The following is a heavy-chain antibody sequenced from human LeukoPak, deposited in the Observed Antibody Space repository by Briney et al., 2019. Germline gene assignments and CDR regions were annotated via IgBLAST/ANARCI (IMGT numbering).Heavy chain of an antibody. CDR3: ATGWGGFDY. CDR2: IKSKTDGGTT. V-gene: IGHV3-15*01. D-gene: IGHD3-10*01. J-gene: IGHJ4*02. Sequence: PGGSLRLSCAASGFTFSKAWMSWVRQVPGKWLEWVGRIKSKTDGGTTDYAAPVKGRFTISRDDSKNMLYLQMNSLKTEDTAVYFCATGWGGFDYWGQGTLVTVSS. CDR1: GFTFSKAW.